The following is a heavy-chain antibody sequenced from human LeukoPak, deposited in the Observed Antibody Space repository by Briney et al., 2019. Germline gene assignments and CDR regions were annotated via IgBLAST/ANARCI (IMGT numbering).Heavy chain of an antibody. V-gene: IGHV3-23*01. CDR1: GFTFSSYA. J-gene: IGHJ4*02. Sequence: GGSLRLSCAASGFTFSSYAMSWVRQAPGKGLEWVSAIGGSGGRTYYADSVKGRFTISRDNSKNTLYLQMNSLRAEDTAVYCCAKGGSSFDYWGQGTLVTVSS. D-gene: IGHD3-10*01. CDR3: AKGGSSFDY. CDR2: IGGSGGRT.